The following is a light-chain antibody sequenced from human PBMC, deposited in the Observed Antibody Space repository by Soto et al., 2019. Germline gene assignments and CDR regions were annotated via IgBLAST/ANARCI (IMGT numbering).Light chain of an antibody. CDR3: QQYNNWPYT. CDR1: QSVYSN. Sequence: EIVMTQSPATLSVSPGERATLSCRASQSVYSNLAWYQQKPGQPPRLLIYGASTRATGIPARFSGSGSGTEFTFTISSLQSEDFAAYYCQQYNNWPYTCGPGTKVDIK. V-gene: IGKV3-15*01. J-gene: IGKJ3*01. CDR2: GAS.